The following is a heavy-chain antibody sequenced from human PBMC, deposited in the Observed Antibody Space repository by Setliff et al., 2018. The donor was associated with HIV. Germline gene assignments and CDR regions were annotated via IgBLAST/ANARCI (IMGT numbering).Heavy chain of an antibody. D-gene: IGHD1-7*01. CDR3: ARVRLELRQYWFDS. CDR1: GGSFSDYY. J-gene: IGHJ5*01. Sequence: PSETLSLTCAVYGGSFSDYYWSWIRQPPGKGLEWIGEINHSGSTNYNPSPKRRVTISVDTSKNQFSLKLNSVTAADTAVYYCARVRLELRQYWFDSWGQGSPVTVS. CDR2: INHSGST. V-gene: IGHV4-34*01.